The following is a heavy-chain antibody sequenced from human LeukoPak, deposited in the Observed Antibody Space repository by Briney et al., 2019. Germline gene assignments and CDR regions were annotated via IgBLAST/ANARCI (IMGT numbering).Heavy chain of an antibody. V-gene: IGHV3-23*01. J-gene: IGHJ3*02. Sequence: GGSLRLSCAASGFTFSSYGMSWVRQAPGKGLEWVSAISGSGGSTYYADSVKGRFTISRDNAKNSLYLQMNSLRAEDTAVYYCARALSSGWYLPGAFDIWGQGTMVTVSS. CDR3: ARALSSGWYLPGAFDI. CDR2: ISGSGGST. CDR1: GFTFSSYG. D-gene: IGHD6-19*01.